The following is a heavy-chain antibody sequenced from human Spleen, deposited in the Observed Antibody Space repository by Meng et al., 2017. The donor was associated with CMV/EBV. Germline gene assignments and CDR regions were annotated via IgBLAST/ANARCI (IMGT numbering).Heavy chain of an antibody. J-gene: IGHJ3*02. D-gene: IGHD1-26*01. V-gene: IGHV4-34*01. CDR3: ARWDPHSDAFDI. CDR1: RGPFTGYY. CDR2: INHSGST. Sequence: SETLSLTCAVYRGPFTGYYWSWIRQPPGKGLEWIGEINHSGSTHYNSSLKSRLTISVDTSTKQFSLKLSSVTAADTAVYYCARWDPHSDAFDIWGQGTMVTVSS.